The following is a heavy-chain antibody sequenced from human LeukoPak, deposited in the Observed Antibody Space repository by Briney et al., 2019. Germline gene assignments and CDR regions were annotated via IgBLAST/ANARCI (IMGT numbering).Heavy chain of an antibody. V-gene: IGHV3-43*02. CDR3: AKESGKFDY. Sequence: GGSLRLSCVASGLNFGESAMHWVRQAPGKGLEWVSFISADGGSAFSADSVKGRFSISRDNSKNSLYLQMDSLRSEDTAMYYCAKESGKFDYWGQGTLVVVSS. CDR2: ISADGGSA. CDR1: GLNFGESA. J-gene: IGHJ4*02.